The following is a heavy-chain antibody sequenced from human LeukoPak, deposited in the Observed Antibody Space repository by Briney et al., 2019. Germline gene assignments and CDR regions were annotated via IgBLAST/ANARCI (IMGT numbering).Heavy chain of an antibody. J-gene: IGHJ3*01. CDR1: GYTFTNYG. Sequence: ASVTVSCKASGYTFTNYGLIWVRQAPGQGLEWMGWISTDNGNTNSVQKLQGRVTLTTDTSTTTAYMELRSLRSDDTAVYYCARGDDAFDFWGQGTMVTVSS. V-gene: IGHV1-18*01. CDR3: ARGDDAFDF. CDR2: ISTDNGNT.